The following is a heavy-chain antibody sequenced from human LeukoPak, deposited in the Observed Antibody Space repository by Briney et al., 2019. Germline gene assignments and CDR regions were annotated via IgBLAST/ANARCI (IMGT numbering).Heavy chain of an antibody. CDR1: GFTFSSYA. CDR3: ARGNFQH. J-gene: IGHJ1*01. V-gene: IGHV3-30*04. CDR2: ISYDGSNK. Sequence: GSLRLSCAASGFTFSSYAMHWVRQAPGKGLEWVAVISYDGSNKYYADSVKGRFTISRDNSKNTLYLQMNSLRAEDTAVYYCARGNFQHWGQGTLVTVSS.